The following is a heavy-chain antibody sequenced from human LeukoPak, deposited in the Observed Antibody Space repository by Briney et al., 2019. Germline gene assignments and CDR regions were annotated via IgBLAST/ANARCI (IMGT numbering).Heavy chain of an antibody. V-gene: IGHV3-23*01. CDR3: ARGLHGVDY. J-gene: IGHJ4*02. CDR1: GFTFSSYA. CDR2: ISGSGGST. Sequence: PGGSLRLSCAASGFTFSSYAMSWVRQAPGEGLEWVSAISGSGGSTYYADSVKGRFTISRDNSKNTLYVQMNSLRAEDTAVYYCARGLHGVDYWGQGTLVTVSS. D-gene: IGHD5/OR15-5a*01.